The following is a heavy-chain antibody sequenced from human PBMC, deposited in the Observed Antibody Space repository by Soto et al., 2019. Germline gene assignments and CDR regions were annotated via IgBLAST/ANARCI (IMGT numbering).Heavy chain of an antibody. CDR2: IYYSGTT. D-gene: IGHD1-26*01. V-gene: IGHV4-30-4*01. J-gene: IGHJ4*02. CDR1: GGSISSGDYY. Sequence: PSETLSLTCTVSGGSISSGDYYWSWIRQPPGKGLEWIGYIYYSGTTYYNPSLKSRFSISVDTSKNQFSLKLSSVSAADTDVYYCARAGRYSGGYLGDYWGQGTQVTV. CDR3: ARAGRYSGGYLGDY.